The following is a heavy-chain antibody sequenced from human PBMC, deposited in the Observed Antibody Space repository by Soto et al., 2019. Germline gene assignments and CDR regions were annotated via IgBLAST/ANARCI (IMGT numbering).Heavy chain of an antibody. CDR3: QLGNWFDP. Sequence: GGSLRLSCAASGFTFSNAWMSWGRQAPGKGLEWVGRIKSKTDGGTTDYAAPVKGRFTISRDDSKNTLYLQMNSLKTEDTAAYYVQLGNWFDPWGQGTLVTVSS. CDR1: GFTFSNAW. CDR2: IKSKTDGGTT. D-gene: IGHD1-1*01. V-gene: IGHV3-15*01. J-gene: IGHJ5*02.